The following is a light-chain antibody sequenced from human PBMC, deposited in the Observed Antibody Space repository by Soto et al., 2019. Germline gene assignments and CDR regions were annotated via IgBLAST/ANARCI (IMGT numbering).Light chain of an antibody. V-gene: IGLV2-8*01. Sequence: SALTQPASLSGSPGQSITISCTGTSSDIGAYDYVSWFQQHPGKAPKLMISEVNNRPSGVPDRFSGSKSGNTASLTVSGLQPEDEADYYCSSYAGSNKSVFGTGTKVTVL. J-gene: IGLJ1*01. CDR1: SSDIGAYDY. CDR3: SSYAGSNKSV. CDR2: EVN.